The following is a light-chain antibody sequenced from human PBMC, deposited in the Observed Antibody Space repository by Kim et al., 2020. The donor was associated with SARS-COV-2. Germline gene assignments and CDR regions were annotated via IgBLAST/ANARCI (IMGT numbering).Light chain of an antibody. V-gene: IGLV6-57*03. CDR2: GDN. CDR3: QSYDSSSWV. Sequence: LTQPHSVSESPGKTVTISCTRSSGSIASNYVQWYQQRPGSAPTTVIYGDNQRPSGVPDRFSGSIDSSSNSASLTISGLKTEDEADYYCQSYDSSSWVFGGGTQLTVL. CDR1: SGSIASNY. J-gene: IGLJ3*02.